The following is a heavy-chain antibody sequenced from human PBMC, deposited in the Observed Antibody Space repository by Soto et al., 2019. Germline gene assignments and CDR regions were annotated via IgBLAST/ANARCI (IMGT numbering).Heavy chain of an antibody. CDR3: TTGYGSDWYG. CDR2: AKRKAAGGTI. D-gene: IGHD6-19*01. Sequence: PGGSLRLSCAAPGFTLDSAWMSWVRQASGKGLEWIAQAKRKAAGGTIDYAAPVKGRFTISRDDSKNMVYLQMNSLQIEDTALYYCTTGYGSDWYGWGQGT. J-gene: IGHJ4*02. V-gene: IGHV3-15*01. CDR1: GFTLDSAW.